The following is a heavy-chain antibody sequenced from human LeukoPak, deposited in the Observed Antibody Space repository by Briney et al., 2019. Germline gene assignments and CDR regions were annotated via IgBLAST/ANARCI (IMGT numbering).Heavy chain of an antibody. CDR1: GFTFSSYW. D-gene: IGHD6-13*01. CDR3: AREIGSSSWYGSGDDAFDI. J-gene: IGHJ3*02. V-gene: IGHV3-7*03. Sequence: GGSLRLSCAASGFTFSSYWMSWVRQAPGKGLEWVANVKQDGSEKYYVDSVKGRFTISRDNAKNSLYLQMNSLRAEDTAVYYCAREIGSSSWYGSGDDAFDIWGQGTMVTVSS. CDR2: VKQDGSEK.